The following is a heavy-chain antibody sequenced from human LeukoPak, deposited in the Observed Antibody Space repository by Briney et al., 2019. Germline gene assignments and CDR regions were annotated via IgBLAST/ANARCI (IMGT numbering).Heavy chain of an antibody. CDR3: ARNRGWYATDV. D-gene: IGHD6-19*01. Sequence: PSENLSLTCSVSGDSVRCDISHWSWIRQPPGKGLEWIGYVHYSGSANYNPSLESRVTMSLDNSKNLFSLDLTSVTAADTAVYYCARNRGWYATDVWGQGAAVTVSS. CDR1: GDSVRCDISH. V-gene: IGHV4-61*01. J-gene: IGHJ6*02. CDR2: VHYSGSA.